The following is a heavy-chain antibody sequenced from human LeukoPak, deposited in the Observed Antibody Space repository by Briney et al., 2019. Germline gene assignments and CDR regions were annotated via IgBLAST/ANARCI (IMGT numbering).Heavy chain of an antibody. CDR1: GYTFTSYG. CDR3: ASWDSSSYYYGSGSGGLDY. Sequence: GASVKVSCKASGYTFTSYGISWVRQAPGQGLEWMGWINPNSGGTNYAQKFQGRVTMTRDTSISTAYMELSRLRSDDTAVYYCASWDSSSYYYGSGSGGLDYWGQGTLVTVSS. J-gene: IGHJ4*02. D-gene: IGHD3-10*01. CDR2: INPNSGGT. V-gene: IGHV1-2*02.